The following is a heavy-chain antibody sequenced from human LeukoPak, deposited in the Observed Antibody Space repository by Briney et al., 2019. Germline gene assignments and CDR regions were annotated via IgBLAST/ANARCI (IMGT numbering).Heavy chain of an antibody. CDR3: ARVSRRAVARGSKMGV. V-gene: IGHV4-4*02. D-gene: IGHD6-19*01. CDR2: IYHSGST. CDR1: GGSISSSNW. Sequence: SETLSLTCAVSGGSISSSNWWSWVRQPPGKGLEWIGEIYHSGSTNYNPSLKSRVTISVDKSKNQFSLKLSSVTAADTAVYYCARVSRRAVARGSKMGVWGQGTTVTVSS. J-gene: IGHJ6*02.